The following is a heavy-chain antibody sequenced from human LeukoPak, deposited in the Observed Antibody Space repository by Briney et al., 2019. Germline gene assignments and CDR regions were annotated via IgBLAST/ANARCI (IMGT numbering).Heavy chain of an antibody. D-gene: IGHD3-10*01. CDR3: ARDRVDPVFDY. J-gene: IGHJ4*02. Sequence: GGSLRLSCAASGFTFSSYSMNWVRQAPGKGLEWVSSISSSSSYIYYADSVKGRFTIPRDNAKNSLYLQMNSLRAEDTAVYYCARDRVDPVFDYWGQGTLVTVSS. CDR2: ISSSSSYI. CDR1: GFTFSSYS. V-gene: IGHV3-21*01.